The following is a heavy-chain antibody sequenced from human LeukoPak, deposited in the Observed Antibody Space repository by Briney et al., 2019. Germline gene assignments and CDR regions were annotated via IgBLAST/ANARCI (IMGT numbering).Heavy chain of an antibody. V-gene: IGHV3-23*01. CDR1: GFSFSSYA. CDR2: ISGNGDST. D-gene: IGHD3-10*01. CDR3: AKCTMVRGDRDF. Sequence: GGSLRLSCAASGFSFSSYAMSWVRQAPGKGLEWVSAISGNGDSTYYADSVTGRFTISRDNSKNTLYLQMNSLRAEDTAVYYCAKCTMVRGDRDFWCQGTLVTVSS. J-gene: IGHJ4*02.